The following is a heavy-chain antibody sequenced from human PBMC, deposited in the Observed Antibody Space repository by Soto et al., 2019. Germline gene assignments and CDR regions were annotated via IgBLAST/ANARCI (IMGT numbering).Heavy chain of an antibody. CDR3: ARHDYSDYARLL. V-gene: IGHV4-59*08. J-gene: IGHJ4*02. Sequence: SETLSLTCTVSGGSIRSSYWNWIRQPPGKGLEWIAYIHYTGRTSYNPSLRSRLTISVDTSKTQFSLKLSSVTAADTAIYYCARHDYSDYARLLRGQGTRVTVSS. D-gene: IGHD4-17*01. CDR1: GGSIRSSY. CDR2: IHYTGRT.